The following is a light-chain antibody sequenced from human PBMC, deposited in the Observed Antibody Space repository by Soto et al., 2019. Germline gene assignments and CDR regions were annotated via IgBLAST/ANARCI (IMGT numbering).Light chain of an antibody. J-gene: IGLJ3*02. CDR3: QVWDISSGHVV. Sequence: SYVLTQPPSVSVAPGKTASVACGGSNIGSKSVHWYQKKSGQAPVLVMYYDSDRPSGIPERFSGSNSGNTATLTISRVEAGDEADYYCQVWDISSGHVVFGGRTKLTVL. CDR1: NIGSKS. CDR2: YDS. V-gene: IGLV3-21*01.